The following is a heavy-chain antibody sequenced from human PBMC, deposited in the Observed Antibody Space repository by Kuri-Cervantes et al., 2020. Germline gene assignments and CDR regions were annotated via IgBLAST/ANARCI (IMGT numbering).Heavy chain of an antibody. V-gene: IGHV1-24*01. CDR2: FDPEDGET. Sequence: ASVKVSCKVSGYTLTELSMHWVRQAPGKGLEWMGGFDPEDGETIYAQKFQGRVTMTEDTSTDTAYMELSSLGSDDTAVYFCAKSERTGHYGGYFQHWGQGTLVTVSS. CDR1: GYTLTELS. CDR3: AKSERTGHYGGYFQH. D-gene: IGHD3-9*01. J-gene: IGHJ1*01.